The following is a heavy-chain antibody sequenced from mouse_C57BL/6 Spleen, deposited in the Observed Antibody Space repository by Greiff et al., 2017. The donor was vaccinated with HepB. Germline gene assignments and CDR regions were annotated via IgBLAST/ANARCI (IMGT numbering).Heavy chain of an antibody. J-gene: IGHJ2*01. Sequence: VKLMESGAELARPGASVKLSCKASGYTFTSYGISWVKQRTGQGLEWIGEIYPRSGNTYYNEKFKGKATLTADKSSSTAYMELRSLTSEDSAVYFCARHGSSLDYWGQGTTLTVSS. D-gene: IGHD1-1*01. V-gene: IGHV1-81*01. CDR2: IYPRSGNT. CDR1: GYTFTSYG. CDR3: ARHGSSLDY.